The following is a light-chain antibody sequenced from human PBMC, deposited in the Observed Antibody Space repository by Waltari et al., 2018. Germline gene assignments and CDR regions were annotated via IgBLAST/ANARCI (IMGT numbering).Light chain of an antibody. CDR2: GAS. CDR1: QTIIANY. CDR3: QQYGTSSALT. J-gene: IGKJ4*01. V-gene: IGKV3-20*01. Sequence: VLTQSPGTLSLPPGDSATLSCRASQTIIANYLAWYQQKPGQAPRLLTYGASNRATGIPDRFSGSGSGTDFTLTISRLEPEDYAVYHCQQYGTSSALTFGGGTKVEIK.